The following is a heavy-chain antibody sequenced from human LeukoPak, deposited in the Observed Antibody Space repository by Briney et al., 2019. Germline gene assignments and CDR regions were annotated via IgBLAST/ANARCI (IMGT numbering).Heavy chain of an antibody. CDR2: ISYDGSNK. J-gene: IGHJ4*02. Sequence: GGSLRLSCAASGFTFSSYAMHWVRQAPGKGLEWVAVISYDGSNKYYADSVKGRFTISGDNSKNTLYLQMNSLRAEDTAVYYCARALGRTFSGPFDYWGQGTLVTVSS. CDR1: GFTFSSYA. D-gene: IGHD6-25*01. V-gene: IGHV3-30*04. CDR3: ARALGRTFSGPFDY.